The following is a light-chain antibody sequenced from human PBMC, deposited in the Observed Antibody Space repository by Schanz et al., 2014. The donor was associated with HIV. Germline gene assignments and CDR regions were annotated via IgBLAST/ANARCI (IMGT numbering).Light chain of an antibody. CDR1: QSISSW. J-gene: IGKJ2*01. CDR2: QAS. V-gene: IGKV1-5*03. Sequence: DIQMTQSPSTLSASVGDRVTITCRANQSISSWLAWYQQKPGKAPNLLIYQASTLETGVPSRFSGSGSGTEFTLTISSLQPGDFATYYCLQYNDDVYTFGQGTKLEIK. CDR3: LQYNDDVYT.